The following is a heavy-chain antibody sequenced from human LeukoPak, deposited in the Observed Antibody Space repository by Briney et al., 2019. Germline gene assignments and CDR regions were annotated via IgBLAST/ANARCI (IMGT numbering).Heavy chain of an antibody. Sequence: SQTLSLTCTVSGASISRGYYSWTWIRQPPGKGLEWIGYHYHSGSAYYNPSLKSRVTISVDRSKNQFSLKLTSVTAADTAVCFCAMYGSGTRIGFWGPGTLVTVSS. J-gene: IGHJ4*02. CDR3: AMYGSGTRIGF. V-gene: IGHV4-30-2*01. CDR1: GASISRGYYS. D-gene: IGHD3-10*01. CDR2: HYHSGSA.